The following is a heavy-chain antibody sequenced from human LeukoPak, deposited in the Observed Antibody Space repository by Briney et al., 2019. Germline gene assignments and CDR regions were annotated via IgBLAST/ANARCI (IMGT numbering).Heavy chain of an antibody. CDR2: ISSSSSYI. CDR1: GFTFSSYS. D-gene: IGHD5-24*01. CDR3: ARGRWLQKHYYYYGMDV. V-gene: IGHV3-21*01. J-gene: IGHJ6*02. Sequence: GGSLRLSCAASGFTFSSYSMNWVRQAPGKGLEWVSSISSSSSYIYYADSVKGRFTISRDNAKNTLYLQMNSLRAEDTAVYYCARGRWLQKHYYYYGMDVWGQGTTVTVSS.